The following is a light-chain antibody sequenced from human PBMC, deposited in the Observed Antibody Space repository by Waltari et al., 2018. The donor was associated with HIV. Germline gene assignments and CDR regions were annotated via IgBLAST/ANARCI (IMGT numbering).Light chain of an antibody. J-gene: IGKJ1*01. CDR1: QSIRGW. CDR3: QQYSNFFPWT. Sequence: DFQMTQSPSTLSASVGDTVTITCRASQSIRGWLAWYQKKPGKAPKVLIYQASNLESGVPSRFSGGGSETEFSLTINNLQPDDVATYYCQQYSNFFPWTFGQGTKVEI. V-gene: IGKV1-5*03. CDR2: QAS.